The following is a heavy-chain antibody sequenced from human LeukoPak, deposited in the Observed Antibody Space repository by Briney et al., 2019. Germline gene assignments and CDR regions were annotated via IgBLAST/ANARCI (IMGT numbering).Heavy chain of an antibody. J-gene: IGHJ4*02. V-gene: IGHV4-59*08. CDR3: ARGHQQVGLDY. D-gene: IGHD6-13*01. Sequence: PSETLSLTCTVSGGSISNYYWSWIRQPPGKGLEWIGYIYYSGSTYYNPSLRSRVTISVDTSKNQFSLKLSSVTAADTAVYYCARGHQQVGLDYWGQGTLVTVSS. CDR2: IYYSGST. CDR1: GGSISNYY.